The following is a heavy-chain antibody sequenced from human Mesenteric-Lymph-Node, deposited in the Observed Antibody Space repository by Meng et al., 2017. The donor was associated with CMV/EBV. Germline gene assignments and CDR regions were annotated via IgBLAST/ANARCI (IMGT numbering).Heavy chain of an antibody. CDR1: GYTFTGYY. D-gene: IGHD3-22*01. CDR2: ISYEGSIK. J-gene: IGHJ4*02. Sequence: SCKASGYTFTGYYMHWVRQAPGKGLEWVAVISYEGSIKYHTDSVKGRFTISRDNSKNTLFLQMSSLRAEDSAVYYCARGVDSSGYYYMTMDYWGQGTQVTVSS. CDR3: ARGVDSSGYYYMTMDY. V-gene: IGHV3-30-3*01.